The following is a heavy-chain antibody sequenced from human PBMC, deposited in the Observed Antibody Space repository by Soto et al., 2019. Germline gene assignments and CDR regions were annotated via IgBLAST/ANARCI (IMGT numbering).Heavy chain of an antibody. CDR1: GFTFSSYA. Sequence: EVQLLESGGGLVQPGGSLRLSCAASGFTFSSYAMSWVRQAPGKGLERVSAISGSGGSTYYADSVKGRFTISRDNSKNTLYLQMNSLRAEDTAVYYCAKFNYYGSGFDYWGQGTLVTVSS. CDR3: AKFNYYGSGFDY. J-gene: IGHJ4*02. CDR2: ISGSGGST. D-gene: IGHD3-10*01. V-gene: IGHV3-23*01.